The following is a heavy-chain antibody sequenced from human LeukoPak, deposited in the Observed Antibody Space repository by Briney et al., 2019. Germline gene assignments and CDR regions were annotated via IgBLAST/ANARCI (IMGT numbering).Heavy chain of an antibody. D-gene: IGHD5-12*01. Sequence: ETLSLTCTVSGYSISSGYYWGWIRQPPGKGLEWVSSITGSGTTTDYADSVKGRFTISRDNSKNTLYLQMNSLRTEDTAVYYCARGSRAIVATKFARGRYMDVWGKGTTVTVSS. CDR2: ITGSGTTT. CDR1: GYSISSGYY. J-gene: IGHJ6*03. CDR3: ARGSRAIVATKFARGRYMDV. V-gene: IGHV3-23*01.